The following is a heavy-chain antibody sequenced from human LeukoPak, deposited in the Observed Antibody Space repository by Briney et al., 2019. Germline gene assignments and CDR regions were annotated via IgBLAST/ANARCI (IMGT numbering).Heavy chain of an antibody. CDR1: GGSFSGYY. D-gene: IGHD3-22*01. J-gene: IGHJ4*02. CDR3: ARGALYDSSGYYLDY. V-gene: IGHV4-34*01. Sequence: SEALSLTCAVYGGSFSGYYWSWIRQPPGKGLEWIREINHSGGTNYNPSLKSRVTISVDTSKNQFSLKLSSVTAADTAVYYCARGALYDSSGYYLDYRGQGTLVTVSS. CDR2: INHSGGT.